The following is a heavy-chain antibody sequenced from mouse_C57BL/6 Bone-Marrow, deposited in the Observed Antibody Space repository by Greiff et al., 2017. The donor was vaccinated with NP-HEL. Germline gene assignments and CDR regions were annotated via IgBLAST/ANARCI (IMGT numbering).Heavy chain of an antibody. CDR3: ARRRITTVPCDY. D-gene: IGHD1-1*01. CDR1: GYTFTSYW. Sequence: QVQLQQPGAELVKPGASVKLSCKASGYTFTSYWMQWVKQRPGQGLEWIGEIDPSDSYTNYNQKFKGKATLTVDTSSSTAYMQLSSLTSGDSAVYYCARRRITTVPCDYGGKGTTLTVSS. V-gene: IGHV1-50*01. CDR2: IDPSDSYT. J-gene: IGHJ2*01.